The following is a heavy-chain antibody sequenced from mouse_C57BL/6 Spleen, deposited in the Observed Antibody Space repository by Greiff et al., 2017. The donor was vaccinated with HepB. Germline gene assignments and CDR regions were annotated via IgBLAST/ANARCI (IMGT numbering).Heavy chain of an antibody. D-gene: IGHD1-1*01. Sequence: QVQLQQPGAELVKPGASVKLSCKASGYTFTSYWMHWVKQRPGRGLEWIGRIDPNSGGTKYNEKFKSKATLTVDKPSSTAYMQLSILTSEDSAVYYCARCLYYYGSSYGYWYFDVWGTGTTVTVSS. CDR1: GYTFTSYW. CDR2: IDPNSGGT. J-gene: IGHJ1*03. CDR3: ARCLYYYGSSYGYWYFDV. V-gene: IGHV1-72*01.